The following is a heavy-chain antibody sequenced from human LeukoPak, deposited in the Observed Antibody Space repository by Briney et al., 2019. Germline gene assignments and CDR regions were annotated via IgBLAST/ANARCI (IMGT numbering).Heavy chain of an antibody. J-gene: IGHJ1*01. D-gene: IGHD2-2*01. CDR1: GYTFTDYY. CDR2: INPNNGGT. V-gene: IGHV1-2*02. Sequence: ASVKVSCKASGYTFTDYYIHWVRQAPGQGLEWMGWINPNNGGTKYAQKFQGRVTMTRDTSISTAYMELSRLRSDATDVYYCARAYRYCSSTSCYGYFQHWGQGTLVTVSS. CDR3: ARAYRYCSSTSCYGYFQH.